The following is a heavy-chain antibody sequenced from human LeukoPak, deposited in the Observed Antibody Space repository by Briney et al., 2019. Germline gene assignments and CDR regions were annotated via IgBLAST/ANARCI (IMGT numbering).Heavy chain of an antibody. J-gene: IGHJ4*02. CDR3: ARGLRDNYFDY. D-gene: IGHD5-24*01. CDR2: INHRGST. V-gene: IGHV4-34*01. Sequence: SQTLSLTSAVYGVSFSGEHSSWIPQPPQKGLEWIGEINHRGSTNYNPSLKSRVTISVDTSKNQFSLKLSSVTAADTAVYYCARGLRDNYFDYWGQGTLVTVSS. CDR1: GVSFSGEH.